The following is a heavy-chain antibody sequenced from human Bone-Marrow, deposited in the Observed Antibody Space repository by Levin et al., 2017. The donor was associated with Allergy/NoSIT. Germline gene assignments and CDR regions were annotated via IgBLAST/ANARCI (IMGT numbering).Heavy chain of an antibody. V-gene: IGHV4-34*01. CDR3: ARGRTTVTIVALDY. J-gene: IGHJ4*02. Sequence: SQTLSLTCAVYGGSFSGYYWSWIRQPPGKGLEWIGEINHSGSTNYNPSLKSRVTISVDTSKNQFSLKLSSVTAADTAVYYCARGRTTVTIVALDYWGQGTLVTVSS. CDR1: GGSFSGYY. CDR2: INHSGST. D-gene: IGHD4-17*01.